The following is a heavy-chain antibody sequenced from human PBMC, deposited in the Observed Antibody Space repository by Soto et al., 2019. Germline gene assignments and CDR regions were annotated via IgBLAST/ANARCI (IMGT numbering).Heavy chain of an antibody. CDR3: ARTRQRRPVFYVDY. CDR2: IIPKYGTT. J-gene: IGHJ4*02. D-gene: IGHD2-2*01. V-gene: IGHV1-69*01. Sequence: QVQLMQSGAEVTKPGSSVKVSCKASGGPFNTFGISWVRQAPGQGLEWMGGIIPKYGTTNDARRFQGRVTITADESTTTAYLELSSLRHDDTPIYYCARTRQRRPVFYVDYWGQGTPISVTS. CDR1: GGPFNTFG.